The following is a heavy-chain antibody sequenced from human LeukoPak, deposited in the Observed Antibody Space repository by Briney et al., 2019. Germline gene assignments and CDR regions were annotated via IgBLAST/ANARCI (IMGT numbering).Heavy chain of an antibody. V-gene: IGHV3-33*06. CDR3: AKDAYDFWSGYPYYFDY. D-gene: IGHD3-3*01. Sequence: PGRSLRLSCAAAGFTFSSYGMHWVRQAPGKGLELVAVIWYDGSSKYYADSVKGRFTISRDNSKNTLYLQMNSLRAEDTAVYYCAKDAYDFWSGYPYYFDYWGQGTLVTVSS. J-gene: IGHJ4*02. CDR1: GFTFSSYG. CDR2: IWYDGSSK.